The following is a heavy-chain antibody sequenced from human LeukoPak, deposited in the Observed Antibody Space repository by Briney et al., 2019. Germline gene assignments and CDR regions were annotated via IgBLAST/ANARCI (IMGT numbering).Heavy chain of an antibody. Sequence: PGGSLRLSCAASGFTFSSYSMNWVRQAPGKGLEWVSSISSSSSYIYYADSVKGRFTISRDNAKNSLYLQMNSLRVEDTAVYYCARDGAPPLLRFLEWSNFDYWGQGTLVTVSS. CDR3: ARDGAPPLLRFLEWSNFDY. CDR1: GFTFSSYS. V-gene: IGHV3-21*01. D-gene: IGHD3-3*01. CDR2: ISSSSSYI. J-gene: IGHJ4*02.